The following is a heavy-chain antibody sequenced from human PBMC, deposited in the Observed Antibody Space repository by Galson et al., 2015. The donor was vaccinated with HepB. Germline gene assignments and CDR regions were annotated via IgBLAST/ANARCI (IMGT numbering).Heavy chain of an antibody. CDR3: VKSLGSGSYYLEY. Sequence: SLRLSCAASGFTFSSYSMNWVRQAPGKGLEWVSSISSSSSYIYYADSVKGRFTISRDNSKNTLYLQMSSLRAEDTAVYYCVKSLGSGSYYLEYWGQGTLVTVSS. D-gene: IGHD3-10*01. CDR1: GFTFSSYS. CDR2: ISSSSSYI. V-gene: IGHV3-21*01. J-gene: IGHJ4*02.